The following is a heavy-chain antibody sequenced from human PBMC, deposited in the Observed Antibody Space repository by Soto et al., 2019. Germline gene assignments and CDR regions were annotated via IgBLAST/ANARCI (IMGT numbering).Heavy chain of an antibody. J-gene: IGHJ4*02. V-gene: IGHV3-15*01. D-gene: IGHD5-12*01. CDR1: GASFTNAW. CDR3: TTEDPSWLRGLDY. CDR2: IKTRIDSATT. Sequence: EVQLVESGGGLVKPGESLRLSCEASGASFTNAWMNWVRQAPGKGLEWVGRIKTRIDSATTDYAAPVKGRFTISRDDSENTLYPQMHSLKTEDTAVYYCTTEDPSWLRGLDYWGQGALVTVAS.